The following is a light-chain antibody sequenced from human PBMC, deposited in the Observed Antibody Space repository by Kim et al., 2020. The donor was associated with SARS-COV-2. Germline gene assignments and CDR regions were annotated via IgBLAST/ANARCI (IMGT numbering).Light chain of an antibody. CDR1: QSISSSY. CDR3: QQSGNSPRT. J-gene: IGKJ1*01. CDR2: GAS. V-gene: IGKV3-20*01. Sequence: EIVLTQSPGTLSLSLGERATLSCRASQSISSSYLAWYQQKPGQAPRLLIYGASSRASGVPDRFSGTGSGTDFSLTISRLEPEDFAVYYCQQSGNSPRTFGQGTKVDI.